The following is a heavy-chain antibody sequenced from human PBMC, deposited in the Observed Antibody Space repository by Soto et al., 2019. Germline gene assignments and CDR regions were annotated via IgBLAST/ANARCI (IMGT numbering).Heavy chain of an antibody. Sequence: ASVKVSCKVSGYTLTELSMHWVRQAPGKGLEWMGGFDPEDGETIYAQKFQGRVTMTEDTSTDTAYMELSSLRSEDTAVYYCATTGPRYYYGSSGRDAFDIWGQGTMVTVSS. CDR1: GYTLTELS. D-gene: IGHD3-22*01. CDR3: ATTGPRYYYGSSGRDAFDI. V-gene: IGHV1-24*01. CDR2: FDPEDGET. J-gene: IGHJ3*02.